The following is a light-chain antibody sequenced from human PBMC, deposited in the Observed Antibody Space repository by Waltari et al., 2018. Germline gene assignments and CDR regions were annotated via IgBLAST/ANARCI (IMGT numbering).Light chain of an antibody. CDR2: WAS. J-gene: IGKJ4*01. V-gene: IGKV4-1*01. Sequence: DIVMTQSPDSLAVSLGERATINCRSSQSLLFTSNNKNYLSWYQKKAGQPPRLLLYWASTRESGVPDRFSGGGSGTEFTLSISSLQAEDVAVYYCQQYYDTPLTFGGGTKVDI. CDR3: QQYYDTPLT. CDR1: QSLLFTSNNKNY.